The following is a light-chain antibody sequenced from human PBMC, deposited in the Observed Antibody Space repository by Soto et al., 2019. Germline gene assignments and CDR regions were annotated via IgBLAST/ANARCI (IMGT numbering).Light chain of an antibody. J-gene: IGKJ2*01. Sequence: EIVLTQSPGTLSLSPGDRATLSCRASQSVSSNYIAWYQQNPGQAPMLLIYGASTRATGIPDRFSGSGSGTDVPLTISRLEPEDFAVYFCQQYGRSPPFAFGQGTKVEIK. V-gene: IGKV3-20*01. CDR2: GAS. CDR3: QQYGRSPPFA. CDR1: QSVSSNY.